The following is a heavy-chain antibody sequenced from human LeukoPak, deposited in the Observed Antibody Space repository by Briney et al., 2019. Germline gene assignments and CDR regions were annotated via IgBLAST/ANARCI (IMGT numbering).Heavy chain of an antibody. Sequence: ASVKVSCKASGYTFTGYYMHWVRQAPGQGLEWMGWISAYNGNTNYAQKLQGRVTMTTDTSTSTAYMELRSLRSDDTAVYYCARNYYGSGFDPWGQGTLVTVSS. V-gene: IGHV1-18*04. CDR3: ARNYYGSGFDP. J-gene: IGHJ5*02. CDR2: ISAYNGNT. D-gene: IGHD3-10*01. CDR1: GYTFTGYY.